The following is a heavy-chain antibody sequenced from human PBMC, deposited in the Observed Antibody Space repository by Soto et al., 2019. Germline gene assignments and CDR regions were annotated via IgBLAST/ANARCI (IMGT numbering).Heavy chain of an antibody. CDR1: GFTFRNYW. Sequence: PGGSLRLSCAAPGFTFRNYWMSWVRQAPGKGLEWVANIKEDGSQRNYVDSVKGRFTISRDNPKNSLYLQMDSLRAEDTAVYYCVRAKYKAFDYWGQGTLVTVSS. CDR2: IKEDGSQR. J-gene: IGHJ4*01. CDR3: VRAKYKAFDY. V-gene: IGHV3-7*04. D-gene: IGHD1-20*01.